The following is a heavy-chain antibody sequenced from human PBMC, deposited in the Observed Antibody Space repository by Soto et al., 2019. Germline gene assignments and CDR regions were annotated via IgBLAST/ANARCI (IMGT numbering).Heavy chain of an antibody. V-gene: IGHV3-23*04. J-gene: IGHJ6*02. CDR2: ISRDGGAT. CDR1: GFTFSAYA. D-gene: IGHD3-9*01. CDR3: AKVSILTESYHYYARDV. Sequence: VQLVESGGGLIQPGGALRLSCAASGFTFSAYAMSWVRQAPGKGLEWVSGISRDGGATDYADSVKGRLTISRDNAKNTLFLQMNSLRAEDTAIYYCAKVSILTESYHYYARDVWGQGTTVTVSS.